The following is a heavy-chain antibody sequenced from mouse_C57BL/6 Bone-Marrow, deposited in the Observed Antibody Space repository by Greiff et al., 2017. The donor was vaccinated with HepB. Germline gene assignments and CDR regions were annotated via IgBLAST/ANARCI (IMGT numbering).Heavy chain of an antibody. CDR3: ARSYDYDMLSAMDY. CDR1: GYTFTDYN. Sequence: VQLQQSGPELVKPGASVKMSCKASGYTFTDYNMHWVKQSHGKSLEWIGYINPNNGGTSYNQKFKGKATLTVNKSSSTAYMELRSLTSEDSAVYYCARSYDYDMLSAMDYWGQGTSVTVSS. J-gene: IGHJ4*01. D-gene: IGHD2-4*01. V-gene: IGHV1-22*01. CDR2: INPNNGGT.